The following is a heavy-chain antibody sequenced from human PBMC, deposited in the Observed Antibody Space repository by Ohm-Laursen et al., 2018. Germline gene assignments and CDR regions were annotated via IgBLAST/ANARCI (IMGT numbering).Heavy chain of an antibody. CDR2: VKQDGTEK. Sequence: SLRLSCAASGFTFSNYEMNWVRQAPGKGLEWVANVKQDGTEKYYVDSVKGRFTISRDNAKNSLYLQMNSLRAEDTAVYYCARDGYLYSSGWYGDAFAIWGQGTMVTVSS. V-gene: IGHV3-7*01. CDR1: GFTFSNYE. CDR3: ARDGYLYSSGWYGDAFAI. D-gene: IGHD6-19*01. J-gene: IGHJ3*02.